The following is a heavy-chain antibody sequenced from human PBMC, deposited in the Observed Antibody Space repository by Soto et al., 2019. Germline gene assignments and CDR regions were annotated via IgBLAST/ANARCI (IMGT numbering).Heavy chain of an antibody. CDR3: ARVTEAIDY. CDR2: ISAYNGNT. CDR1: GYTFTIYG. Sequence: QVQLVQSGAEVKKPGASVKVSCKASGYTFTIYGISWVRQAPGQGLEWMGWISAYNGNTNYAQKLQGRVTMTTDTSMSTGYMDLRTMSSDATAVYYCARVTEAIDYWRQGTPVTVSS. J-gene: IGHJ4*02. V-gene: IGHV1-18*01.